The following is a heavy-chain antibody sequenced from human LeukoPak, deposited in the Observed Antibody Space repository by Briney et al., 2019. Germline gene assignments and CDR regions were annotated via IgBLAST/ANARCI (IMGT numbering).Heavy chain of an antibody. V-gene: IGHV1-2*02. CDR1: GYTFTSNY. CDR2: INPNSGGT. Sequence: ASVKVSCKAFGYTFTSNYMHWVRQAPGQGLEWMGWINPNSGGTNYAQKFQDRVTVTRDTSISTAYMELSRLRSDDTAVYYCARGYYDSSDYEYFQHWGQGTLVTVSS. D-gene: IGHD3-22*01. J-gene: IGHJ1*01. CDR3: ARGYYDSSDYEYFQH.